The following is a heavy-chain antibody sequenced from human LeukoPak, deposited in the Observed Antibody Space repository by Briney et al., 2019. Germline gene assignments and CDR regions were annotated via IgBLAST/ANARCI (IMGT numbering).Heavy chain of an antibody. CDR3: ARDTQHITIFGVVTKGAFDI. J-gene: IGHJ3*02. CDR1: GGSISSSSYY. D-gene: IGHD3-3*01. CDR2: IYYSGST. V-gene: IGHV4-39*07. Sequence: SETLSLTCTVSGGSISSSSYYWGWIRQPPGKGLEWIGSIYYSGSTYYNPSLKSRVTISVDTSKNQFSLKLSSVTAADTAVYYCARDTQHITIFGVVTKGAFDIWGQGTMVTVSS.